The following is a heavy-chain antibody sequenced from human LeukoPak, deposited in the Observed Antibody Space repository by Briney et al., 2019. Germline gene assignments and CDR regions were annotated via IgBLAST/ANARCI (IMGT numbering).Heavy chain of an antibody. CDR3: ARDILGHINLTFGGVIGWFDP. V-gene: IGHV3-11*01. CDR1: GFTFNDYY. J-gene: IGHJ5*02. CDR2: ISSGGETI. Sequence: GGSLRLSCAASGFTFNDYYMSWIRQAPGKGLEWLSYISSGGETIYYTDSVKGRFTISRDNAKSSVYLQMYSLRADDTAVYYCARDILGHINLTFGGVIGWFDPWGQGTLVTVSS. D-gene: IGHD3-16*02.